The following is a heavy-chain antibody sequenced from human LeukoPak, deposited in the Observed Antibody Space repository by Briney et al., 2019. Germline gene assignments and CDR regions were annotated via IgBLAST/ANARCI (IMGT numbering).Heavy chain of an antibody. J-gene: IGHJ3*02. CDR2: ISSSSTYV. V-gene: IGHV3-21*01. CDR1: GFTFSSSS. CDR3: ARDEGSSWSKGAFDI. Sequence: PGGSLRLSCAGSGFTFSSSSMNWVRQAPGKGLEWVSSISSSSTYVYYADSVKGRFTISRDNAKNSLYLQMNSLRAEDTALYYCARDEGSSWSKGAFDIWGQGTMVTVSS. D-gene: IGHD6-13*01.